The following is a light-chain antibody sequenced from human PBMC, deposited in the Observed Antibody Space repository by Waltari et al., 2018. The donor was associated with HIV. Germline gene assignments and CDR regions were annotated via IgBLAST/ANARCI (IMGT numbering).Light chain of an antibody. CDR3: SSYTRASTLV. Sequence: QSALTQPASVSGSPGQSVTISCIGTSNDVGGDNSVSWYQQHPYKAPQPRICEVPVPPSGSANRFSTPKSGNTASLTISGLQAEDEADYYCSSYTRASTLVFGAGTKVTV. CDR2: EVP. J-gene: IGLJ1*01. CDR1: SNDVGGDNS. V-gene: IGLV2-14*01.